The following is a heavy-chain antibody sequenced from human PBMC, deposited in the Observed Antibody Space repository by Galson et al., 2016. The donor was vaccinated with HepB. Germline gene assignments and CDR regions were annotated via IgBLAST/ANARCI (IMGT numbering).Heavy chain of an antibody. CDR2: ISGSGAST. D-gene: IGHD2-21*01. J-gene: IGHJ4*02. Sequence: SLRLSCAASGFTFSTYPMIWVRQAPGKGLECVSDISGSGASTHYRDSVKGRFIISRDNSKNTLSLQMNNLRVEDTAVYYCTKDGDRKDDYWGQGTLVTVSS. V-gene: IGHV3-23*01. CDR1: GFTFSTYP. CDR3: TKDGDRKDDY.